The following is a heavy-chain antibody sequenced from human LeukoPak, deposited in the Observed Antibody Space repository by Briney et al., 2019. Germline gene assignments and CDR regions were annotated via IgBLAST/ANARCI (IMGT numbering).Heavy chain of an antibody. V-gene: IGHV4-31*03. CDR2: IYYSGST. J-gene: IGHJ4*02. D-gene: IGHD4-17*01. Sequence: SQTLSLTCTVSGGSISSGGYYWSWIRQRPGKGLEWIGYIYYSGSTYYNPSLKSRVTISVDTSKNQFSLKLSSVTAADTAVYYCARSGYYGDFYFDYWGQGTLVTVSS. CDR1: GGSISSGGYY. CDR3: ARSGYYGDFYFDY.